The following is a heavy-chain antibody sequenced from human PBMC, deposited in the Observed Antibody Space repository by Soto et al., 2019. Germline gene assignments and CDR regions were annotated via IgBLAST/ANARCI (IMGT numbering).Heavy chain of an antibody. D-gene: IGHD6-13*01. Sequence: QVQLVESGGGVVQPGRSLRLSCAASGFTFSSYGMHWVRQAPGKGLEWVAVIWYDGSNKYYADSVKGRFTISRDNSKTTRYLQMNSRRGEDTAVYYCAKGGISWFFDYWGQGTLVTVSS. V-gene: IGHV3-33*06. CDR1: GFTFSSYG. CDR3: AKGGISWFFDY. J-gene: IGHJ4*02. CDR2: IWYDGSNK.